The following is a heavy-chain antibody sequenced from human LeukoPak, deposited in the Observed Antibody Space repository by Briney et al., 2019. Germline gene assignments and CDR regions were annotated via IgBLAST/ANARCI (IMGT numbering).Heavy chain of an antibody. CDR3: ARDYTPDDYDYVWGTYRPYMDV. CDR1: GFTFSSYE. V-gene: IGHV3-48*03. J-gene: IGHJ6*03. CDR2: ISSSGSAI. D-gene: IGHD3-16*02. Sequence: QTGGSLRLSCAASGFTFSSYEMNWVRQAPGKGLEWVSYISSSGSAIYYADSVKGRFTISTDNAKNSLYLQMNSLRAEDTAVYYCARDYTPDDYDYVWGTYRPYMDVWGKGTTVTISS.